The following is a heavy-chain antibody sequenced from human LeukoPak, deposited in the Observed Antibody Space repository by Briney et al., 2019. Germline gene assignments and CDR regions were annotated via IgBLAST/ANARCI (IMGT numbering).Heavy chain of an antibody. CDR2: ISYDGSNK. J-gene: IGHJ4*02. CDR1: GFTFSSYG. D-gene: IGHD5-18*01. CDR3: AQGSYSYGYGMPFDY. Sequence: GRSLRLSCAASGFTFSSYGMHWVRQAPGKGLEWVPLISYDGSNKYYADSVKGRFTISRDNSKNTLYLQMNSLRAEDTAVYYCAQGSYSYGYGMPFDYWGQGTLVTVSS. V-gene: IGHV3-30*18.